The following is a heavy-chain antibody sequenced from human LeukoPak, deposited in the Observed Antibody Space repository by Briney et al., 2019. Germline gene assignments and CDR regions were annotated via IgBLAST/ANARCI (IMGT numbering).Heavy chain of an antibody. J-gene: IGHJ6*03. CDR1: GGSFSGYY. CDR3: ARGTKDLVGITWYYYMDV. D-gene: IGHD2-2*01. V-gene: IGHV4-34*01. CDR2: INHRRSN. Sequence: SETLSPTRAVYGGSFSGYYWTWMRQPPGEGRESIGEINHRRSNKYSPYLKSRVTISVDTSKKQFSLKLSSVTAADTAVYYCARGTKDLVGITWYYYMDVWGKGTTVTVSS.